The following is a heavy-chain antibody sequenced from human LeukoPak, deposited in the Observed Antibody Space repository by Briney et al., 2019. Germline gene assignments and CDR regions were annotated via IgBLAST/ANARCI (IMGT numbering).Heavy chain of an antibody. CDR2: ISGSGGST. D-gene: IGHD6-19*01. Sequence: GGSLRLSCKASGFIFGDYYMNWIRQAPGKGLEWVSAISGSGGSTYYADSVKGRFTISRDNSKNTLYLQMNSLRAEDTAVYYCAKGSQYSSGWMVYWGQGTLVTVSS. V-gene: IGHV3-23*01. CDR1: GFIFGDYY. CDR3: AKGSQYSSGWMVY. J-gene: IGHJ4*02.